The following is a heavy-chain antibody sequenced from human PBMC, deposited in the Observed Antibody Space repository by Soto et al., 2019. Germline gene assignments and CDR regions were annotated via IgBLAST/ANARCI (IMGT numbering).Heavy chain of an antibody. V-gene: IGHV1-46*03. CDR3: AREGYCSGGSCFFDY. CDR2: INPSGGST. Sequence: QVQLVQSGAEVKKPGASVKVSCKASGYTFTSYYMHWVRQAPGQGLEWMGIINPSGGSTSYAQKFQGRVTMTRDTYTSTVYMELRSLRSEDTAVYYCAREGYCSGGSCFFDYWGQGTLVTVSS. J-gene: IGHJ4*02. D-gene: IGHD2-15*01. CDR1: GYTFTSYY.